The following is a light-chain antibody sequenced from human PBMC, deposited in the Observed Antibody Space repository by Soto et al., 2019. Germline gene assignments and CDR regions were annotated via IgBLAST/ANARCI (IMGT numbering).Light chain of an antibody. CDR1: QSVSSY. CDR3: QQYDNWPRT. CDR2: DAS. V-gene: IGKV3-15*01. J-gene: IGKJ1*01. Sequence: EIVMTQSPATLSVSPGERATLSCRASQSVSSYLAWYQQKPGQPPRLLIYDASTRATGIPSRFSGSGSGTEFTLTISSLKSEDFAVYYCQQYDNWPRTFGQGTKVDIK.